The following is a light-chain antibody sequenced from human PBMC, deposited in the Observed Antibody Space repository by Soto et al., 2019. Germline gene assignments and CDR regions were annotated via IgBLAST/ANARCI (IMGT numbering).Light chain of an antibody. CDR2: KAS. CDR3: QQYNAYSPWT. J-gene: IGKJ1*01. V-gene: IGKV1-5*03. Sequence: GHIVTISCRASQSIRDWLAWYQQKPGKVPKLLIYKASDLDVGVPSRFSGSGSATEFTLTISSLQPDDVATYYCQQYNAYSPWTFGQGTKVDIK. CDR1: QSIRDW.